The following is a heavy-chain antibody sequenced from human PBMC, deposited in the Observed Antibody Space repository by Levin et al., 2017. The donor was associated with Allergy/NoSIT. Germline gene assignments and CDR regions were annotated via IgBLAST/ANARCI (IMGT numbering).Heavy chain of an antibody. J-gene: IGHJ3*02. CDR3: ERHRVATRTNDAFDI. Sequence: GESLKISCKGSGYNFTTYWIGWVRQMPEKGLEWMAIIYPDDSDTRYSPSFQGQVTISADKSISTAYLQWSSLRASDTAMYYCERHRVATRTNDAFDIWGQGTTVTVSS. V-gene: IGHV5-51*01. D-gene: IGHD1-7*01. CDR1: GYNFTTYW. CDR2: IYPDDSDT.